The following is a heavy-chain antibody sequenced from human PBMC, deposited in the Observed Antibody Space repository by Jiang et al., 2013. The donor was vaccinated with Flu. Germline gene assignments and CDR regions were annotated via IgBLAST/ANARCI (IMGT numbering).Heavy chain of an antibody. D-gene: IGHD3-3*01. CDR2: INTNTGNP. J-gene: IGHJ4*02. CDR3: ARSQYYDFWSGIDY. Sequence: VQSGSELKKPGASVKVSCKASGYSFTSYVMNWVRQAPGQGLEWMGWINTNTGNPTYAQGFTGRFVISLDTTVSTAYLQISSLKAEDTAVYYCARSQYYDFWSGIDYWGQGTLVTVSS. CDR1: GYSFTSYV. V-gene: IGHV7-4-1*02.